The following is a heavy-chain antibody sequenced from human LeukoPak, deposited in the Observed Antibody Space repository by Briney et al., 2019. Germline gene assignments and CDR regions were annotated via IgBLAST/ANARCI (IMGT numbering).Heavy chain of an antibody. CDR2: IYYSGSS. CDR1: GGSISSSSSY. CDR3: ARDDSSGYVDY. V-gene: IGHV4-39*07. Sequence: SETLSLTCSVSGGSISSSSSYWGWIRQPPGKGLEWIGSIYYSGSSFDNPALKSRVTISVDTSKNQFSLKLSSVTAADTAVYYCARDDSSGYVDYWGQGTLVTVSS. J-gene: IGHJ4*02. D-gene: IGHD3-22*01.